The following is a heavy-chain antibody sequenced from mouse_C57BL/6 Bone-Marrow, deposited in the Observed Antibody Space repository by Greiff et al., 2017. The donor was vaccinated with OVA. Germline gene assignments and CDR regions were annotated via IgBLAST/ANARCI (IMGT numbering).Heavy chain of an antibody. Sequence: VQLQQSGPELVKPGASVKISCKASGYSFTSYYIHWVKQRPGQGLEWIGWIYPGSGNTKYNEKFKGKATLTADTSSSTAYMQLSSLTSEDSAVYYCARNYGSSYEYFDGWGTGTTVTVSS. V-gene: IGHV1-66*01. CDR3: ARNYGSSYEYFDG. D-gene: IGHD1-1*01. J-gene: IGHJ1*03. CDR2: IYPGSGNT. CDR1: GYSFTSYY.